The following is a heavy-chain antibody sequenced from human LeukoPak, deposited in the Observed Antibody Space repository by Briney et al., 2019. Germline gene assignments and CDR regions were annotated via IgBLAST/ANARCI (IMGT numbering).Heavy chain of an antibody. CDR2: ISGSGGST. V-gene: IGHV3-23*01. CDR3: AKMGPRYCSSTSCPYYYYMDV. D-gene: IGHD2-2*01. CDR1: GFTFSSYA. J-gene: IGHJ6*03. Sequence: GGSLRLSCAASGFTFSSYAMSWVRQAPGKGLEWVSAISGSGGSTYYADSVKGRFTISRDNSKNTLYLQMNSLRAEDTAVYYCAKMGPRYCSSTSCPYYYYMDVWGKGTTVTVSS.